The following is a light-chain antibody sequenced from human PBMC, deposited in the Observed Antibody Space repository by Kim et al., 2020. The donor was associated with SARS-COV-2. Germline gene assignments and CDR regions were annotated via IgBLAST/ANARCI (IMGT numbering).Light chain of an antibody. J-gene: IGKJ2*01. CDR3: NQHNNWPYT. V-gene: IGKV3-11*01. Sequence: SLSRGKRATLSRTANQIFRYYVYCYHHKPGPAPRLLFFAASFSATGTPTWFSGSWSGTDFPFTISSLEPEDFAVYYCNQHNNWPYTFGQGTKLEI. CDR2: AAS. CDR1: QIFRYY.